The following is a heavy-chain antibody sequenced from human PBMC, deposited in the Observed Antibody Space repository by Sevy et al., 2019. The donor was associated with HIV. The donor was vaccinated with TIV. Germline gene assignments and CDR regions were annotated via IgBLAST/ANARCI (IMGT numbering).Heavy chain of an antibody. J-gene: IGHJ4*02. CDR3: ARYWGRDGHSIDY. CDR1: GFIFSNYA. Sequence: GGSLRLSCATSGFIFSNYAMHWIRQAPGKGLELVAVIWYDGTDKYYADSVQGRFTISRDNSKNTLYLQMNSLRVEDTAVYYCARYWGRDGHSIDYWGQGTLVTVSS. V-gene: IGHV3-33*01. D-gene: IGHD3-16*01. CDR2: IWYDGTDK.